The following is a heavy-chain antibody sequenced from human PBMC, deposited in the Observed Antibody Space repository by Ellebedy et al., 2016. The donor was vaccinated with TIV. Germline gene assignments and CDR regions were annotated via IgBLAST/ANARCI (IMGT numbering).Heavy chain of an antibody. CDR2: INSDGSAT. J-gene: IGHJ4*02. Sequence: GESLKISCAVSGLTFSSFAMHWVRQVPGKGLVWVSRINSDGSATTYADSVKGRFTISRDNAKNTLYLQMSNLRAEDTAVYYCTNDYRNLGFAYWGQGTLLTVSS. CDR3: TNDYRNLGFAY. D-gene: IGHD4-11*01. V-gene: IGHV3-74*01. CDR1: GLTFSSFA.